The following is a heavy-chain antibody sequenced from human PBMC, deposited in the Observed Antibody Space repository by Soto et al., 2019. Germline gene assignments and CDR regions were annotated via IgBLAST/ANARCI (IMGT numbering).Heavy chain of an antibody. CDR2: IDPSDSYT. V-gene: IGHV5-10-1*01. CDR3: ARRITGPYGMDV. D-gene: IGHD1-20*01. CDR1: GYSFTSYW. Sequence: GESLKISCKGSGYSFTSYWISWVRQMPGKGLEWMGRIDPSDSYTNYSPSFQGHVTISADESISTAYLQWSSLKASDTAMYYCARRITGPYGMDVWGQGTTVTVSS. J-gene: IGHJ6*02.